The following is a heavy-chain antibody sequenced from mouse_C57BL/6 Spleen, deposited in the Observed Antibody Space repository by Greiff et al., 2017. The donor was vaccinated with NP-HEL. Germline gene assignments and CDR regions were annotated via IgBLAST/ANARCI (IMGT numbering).Heavy chain of an antibody. V-gene: IGHV5-16*01. D-gene: IGHD1-1*01. CDR3: ARDKGYYGSSYGYFDY. CDR1: GFTFSDYY. Sequence: EVKLVESEGGLVQPGSSMKLSCTASGFTFSDYYMAWVRQVPEKGLEWVANINYDGSSTYYLDSLKSRFIISRDNAKNILYLQMSSLKSEDTATYYCARDKGYYGSSYGYFDYWGQGTTLTVSS. CDR2: INYDGSST. J-gene: IGHJ2*01.